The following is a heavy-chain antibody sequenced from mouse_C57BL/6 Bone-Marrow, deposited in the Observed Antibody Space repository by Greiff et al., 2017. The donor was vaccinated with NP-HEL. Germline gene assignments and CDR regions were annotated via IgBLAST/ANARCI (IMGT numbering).Heavy chain of an antibody. CDR3: ARQALVLRLYYFYY. CDR1: GFTFSRYG. V-gene: IGHV5-6*01. CDR2: ISSGGSYT. D-gene: IGHD1-1*01. J-gene: IGHJ2*01. Sequence: VQRVESGGDLVKPGGSLKLSCAASGFTFSRYGMSWVRPTPDKMLEWFATISSGGSYTYYPDSVKGRFTISRDNAKNTLYLQMSSLKSEDTAMYYWARQALVLRLYYFYYWGQGTTLTVSS.